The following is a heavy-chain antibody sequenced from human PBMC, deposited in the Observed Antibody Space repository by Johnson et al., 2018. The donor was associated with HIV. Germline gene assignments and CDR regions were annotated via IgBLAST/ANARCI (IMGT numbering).Heavy chain of an antibody. D-gene: IGHD1-20*01. Sequence: EQLVESGGGVVQPGRSLRLSCAASGFTFDDYGMNWVRQAPGKGLEWVSGINWNGGSTGYGDSVKGRFTISRDNAKNSLYLQMKSLRAEDTALYYCAREVRYNLNQVPAFDIWGQGTMVTVSS. V-gene: IGHV3-20*04. CDR1: GFTFDDYG. J-gene: IGHJ3*02. CDR3: AREVRYNLNQVPAFDI. CDR2: INWNGGST.